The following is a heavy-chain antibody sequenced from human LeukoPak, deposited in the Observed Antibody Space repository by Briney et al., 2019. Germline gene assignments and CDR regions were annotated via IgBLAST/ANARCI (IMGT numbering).Heavy chain of an antibody. CDR3: AKNSGYDYRDFDY. CDR1: GFTFSSYA. D-gene: IGHD5-12*01. V-gene: IGHV3-30-3*02. CDR2: ISYDGSNK. Sequence: GSLRLSCAASGFTFSSYAMHWVRQAPGKGLEWVAVISYDGSNKYYADSVKGRFTISRDNSKNTLYLQMNSLRAEDTAVYYCAKNSGYDYRDFDYWGQGTLVTVSS. J-gene: IGHJ4*02.